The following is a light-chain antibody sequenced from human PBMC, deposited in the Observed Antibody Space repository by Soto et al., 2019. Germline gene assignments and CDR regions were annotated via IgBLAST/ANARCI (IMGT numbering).Light chain of an antibody. CDR3: AAWDDSRNGQGV. CDR2: SND. V-gene: IGLV1-44*01. CDR1: SSNIGRNT. Sequence: QSVLTQPPSASVTPGQRVSISCSGGSSNIGRNTVNWYQQLPGTAPKVLIYSNDQRPSGVPDRFSGSKSGTSASLAISGLQSEDEADYYCAAWDDSRNGQGVFGGGTKLTVL. J-gene: IGLJ3*02.